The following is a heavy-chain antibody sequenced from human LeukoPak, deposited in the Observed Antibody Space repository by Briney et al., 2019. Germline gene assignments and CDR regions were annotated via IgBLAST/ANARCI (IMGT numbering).Heavy chain of an antibody. Sequence: GRSLRLSCAASGFTFSSYGMHWVRQAPGKGLEWVSVLYNDGSTFYTDSVRGRFTISSDNSKNTLFLQMNSLRAEDTAVYYCAMDTHSGTVPGDFHSWGQGTLVTVSS. CDR1: GFTFSSYG. D-gene: IGHD2-2*01. CDR3: AMDTHSGTVPGDFHS. V-gene: IGHV3-NL1*01. CDR2: LYNDGST. J-gene: IGHJ5*02.